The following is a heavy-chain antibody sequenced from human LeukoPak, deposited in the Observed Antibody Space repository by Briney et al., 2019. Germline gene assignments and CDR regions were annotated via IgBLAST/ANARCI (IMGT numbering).Heavy chain of an antibody. Sequence: SETLSLTCTVSGGSISSYYWSWIRQPPGKGLEWIGYIYYSGSTNYNPFLKSRVTISVHTSKNQFSLKLSSVTAADTAVYYCERVWEYSSSWYFDYWGQGTLVTVSS. D-gene: IGHD6-13*01. CDR2: IYYSGST. V-gene: IGHV4-59*01. CDR1: GGSISSYY. CDR3: ERVWEYSSSWYFDY. J-gene: IGHJ4*02.